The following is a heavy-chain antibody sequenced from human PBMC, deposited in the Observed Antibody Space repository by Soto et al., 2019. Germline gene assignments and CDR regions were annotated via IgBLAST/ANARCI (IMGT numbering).Heavy chain of an antibody. V-gene: IGHV4-38-2*02. D-gene: IGHD3-10*01. J-gene: IGHJ2*01. CDR3: VREFSVLWFFDL. CDR2: IYHSGTT. CDR1: GYSISDGYY. Sequence: QVQLQESGPGLVKPSETLSLTCAVSGYSISDGYYWGWVRQPPGKGLEWIGSIYHSGTTFYNPSLRGRATISFDASENQFSLSLSSVTAADTATFYCVREFSVLWFFDLWGRGTLVTVSS.